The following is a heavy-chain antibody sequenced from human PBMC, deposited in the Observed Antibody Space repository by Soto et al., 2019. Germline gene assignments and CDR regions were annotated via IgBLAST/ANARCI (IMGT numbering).Heavy chain of an antibody. J-gene: IGHJ2*01. CDR3: ARDPLWGTAMVPWYFDL. CDR1: GFTFSSYA. D-gene: IGHD5-18*01. V-gene: IGHV3-30-3*01. Sequence: QVQLVESGGGVVQPGRSLRLSCAASGFTFSSYAMHWVRQAPGKGLEWVAVISYDGSNKHYADSVKGRFTISRDNSKNTLYRQMHSLRAEDTVVYYCARDPLWGTAMVPWYFDLWGRGTLVTVSS. CDR2: ISYDGSNK.